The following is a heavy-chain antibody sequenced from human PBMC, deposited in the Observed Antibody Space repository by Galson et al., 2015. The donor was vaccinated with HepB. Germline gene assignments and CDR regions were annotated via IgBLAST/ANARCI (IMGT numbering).Heavy chain of an antibody. CDR2: ISAYNGNT. CDR1: GYTFTSYG. CDR3: ARDPTTAKIVDFKGQPNYGMDV. D-gene: IGHD4-17*01. J-gene: IGHJ6*02. V-gene: IGHV1-18*04. Sequence: SVKVSCKASGYTFTSYGISWVRQAPGQGLEWMGWISAYNGNTNYAQKLQGRVTMTTDTSTSTAYMELRSLRSDDTAVYYCARDPTTAKIVDFKGQPNYGMDVWGQGTTVTVSS.